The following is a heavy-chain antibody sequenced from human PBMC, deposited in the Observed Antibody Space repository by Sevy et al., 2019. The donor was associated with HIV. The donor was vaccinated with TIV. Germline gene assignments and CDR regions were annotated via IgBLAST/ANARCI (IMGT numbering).Heavy chain of an antibody. D-gene: IGHD2-8*01. CDR3: AREGCTRPHDY. J-gene: IGHJ4*02. Sequence: GGSLRLSCAASGFAFYDYSMRWIRQAPGKGLEWVATLSFGRCKINYADSVKGRFTISRDNSKNSFYLQMDNLRVEDTALYYCAREGCTRPHDYWGQGTRVTVSS. V-gene: IGHV3-23*01. CDR2: LSFGRCKI. CDR1: GFAFYDYS.